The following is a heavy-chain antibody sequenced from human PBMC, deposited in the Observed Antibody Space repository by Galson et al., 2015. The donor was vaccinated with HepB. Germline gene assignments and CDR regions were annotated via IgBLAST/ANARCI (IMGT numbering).Heavy chain of an antibody. CDR1: GFTFSNDW. CDR2: IKGDGSKT. CDR3: LRYTWGPGNC. J-gene: IGHJ4*02. Sequence: SLRLSCAASGFTFSNDWMYWVRQPPGKGLVWVSRIKGDGSKTDYADSVKGRFTISRDNAKNTLYLQMNSLRAEDTAVYYCLRYTWGPGNCWGQGTLVTVSS. V-gene: IGHV3-74*01. D-gene: IGHD7-27*01.